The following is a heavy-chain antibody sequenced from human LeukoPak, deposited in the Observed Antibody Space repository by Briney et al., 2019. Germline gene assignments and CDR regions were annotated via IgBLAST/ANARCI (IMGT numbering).Heavy chain of an antibody. CDR2: ISSSGSTI. J-gene: IGHJ4*02. D-gene: IGHD3-3*01. CDR1: GFTFSSYE. V-gene: IGHV3-48*03. Sequence: QPGGSLRLSCAASGFTFSSYEMNWVRQAPGKGLEWVSYISSSGSTIYYADSVKGRFTISRDNAKNSLYLQMNSLRAEDTALYYCAREGELRRIWYFDYWGQGTLVTVSS. CDR3: AREGELRRIWYFDY.